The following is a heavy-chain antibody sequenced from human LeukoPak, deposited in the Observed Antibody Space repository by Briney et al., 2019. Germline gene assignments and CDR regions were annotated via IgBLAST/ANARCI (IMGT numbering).Heavy chain of an antibody. D-gene: IGHD1-26*01. Sequence: SETLSLTCTVSGGSISSYYWSWIRQPPGKGLEWIGYIYYSGSTNYNPSLKSRVTISVDTSKNQFSLKLSSVTAADTAVYYCARSGKATFDYWGQGTLVTVSS. CDR3: ARSGKATFDY. V-gene: IGHV4-59*01. CDR1: GGSISSYY. J-gene: IGHJ4*02. CDR2: IYYSGST.